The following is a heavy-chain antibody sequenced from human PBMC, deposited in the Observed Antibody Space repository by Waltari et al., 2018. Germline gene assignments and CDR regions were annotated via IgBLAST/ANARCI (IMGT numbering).Heavy chain of an antibody. V-gene: IGHV3-30*02. CDR3: AKDERDDWNLDY. CDR2: IRYDGSNK. D-gene: IGHD1-1*01. J-gene: IGHJ4*02. Sequence: QVQLVESGGGVVQPVGSLRLSCAASGFTFSSYGMHWVRQAPGKGLEWVAFIRYDGSNKYYADSVKGRFTISRDNSKNTLYLQMNSLRAEDTAVYYCAKDERDDWNLDYWGQGTLVTVSS. CDR1: GFTFSSYG.